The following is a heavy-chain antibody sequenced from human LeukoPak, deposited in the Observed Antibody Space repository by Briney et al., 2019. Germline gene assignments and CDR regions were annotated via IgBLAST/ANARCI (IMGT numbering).Heavy chain of an antibody. CDR2: INDSGRT. V-gene: IGHV4-34*01. D-gene: IGHD1-7*01. CDR1: GGSFSNYY. J-gene: IGHJ6*03. CDR3: ARRWNYGRNYYIDV. Sequence: SETLSLTCAVYGGSFSNYYWSWIRQTPGKGMEWIGEINDSGRTNYNPSLMSRVTVSVDTSKNQFSPRLTSVTATDTAVYYCARRWNYGRNYYIDVWGKGATVSVSS.